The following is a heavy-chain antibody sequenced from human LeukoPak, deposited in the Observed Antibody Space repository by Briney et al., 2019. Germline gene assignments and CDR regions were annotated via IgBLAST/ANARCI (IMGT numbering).Heavy chain of an antibody. Sequence: PSETLSLTCTVSGGSISSYYWSWIRQPPGKGLEWIGYIYYSGSTNYNPSLKSRVTISVDTSKNQFSLKLSSVTAADTAVYYCARLSPYYDTLTGYYRAFDIWGQGTMVTVSS. D-gene: IGHD3-9*01. CDR2: IYYSGST. CDR1: GGSISSYY. CDR3: ARLSPYYDTLTGYYRAFDI. V-gene: IGHV4-59*08. J-gene: IGHJ3*02.